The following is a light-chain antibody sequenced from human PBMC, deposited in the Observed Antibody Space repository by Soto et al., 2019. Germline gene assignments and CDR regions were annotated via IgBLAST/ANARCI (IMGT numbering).Light chain of an antibody. V-gene: IGLV2-14*01. J-gene: IGLJ2*01. CDR2: EVS. Sequence: QSALTQPASVSGSPGQSITISCTGTSSDVGGYNYVSWYQQQSGKAPKLMIHEVSNRPSGVSNRFSGSKSGNTASLTISGLQAEDEADYYCQSYDSGLSGVVFGGGTKLTVL. CDR1: SSDVGGYNY. CDR3: QSYDSGLSGVV.